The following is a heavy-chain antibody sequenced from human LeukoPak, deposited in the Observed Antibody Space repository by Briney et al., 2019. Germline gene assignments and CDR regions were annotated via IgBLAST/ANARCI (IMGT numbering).Heavy chain of an antibody. CDR3: ARDLGYSGYDFLNYYYYYYMDV. D-gene: IGHD5-12*01. V-gene: IGHV1-8*01. CDR1: GYTFTSYD. CDR2: MNPNSGNT. J-gene: IGHJ6*03. Sequence: ASVKVSCKASGYTFTSYDINWVRQATGQGLEWMGWMNPNSGNTGYAQKFQGRVTMTTDTSTSTAYMELRSLRSDDTAVYYCARDLGYSGYDFLNYYYYYYMDVWGKGTTVTVSS.